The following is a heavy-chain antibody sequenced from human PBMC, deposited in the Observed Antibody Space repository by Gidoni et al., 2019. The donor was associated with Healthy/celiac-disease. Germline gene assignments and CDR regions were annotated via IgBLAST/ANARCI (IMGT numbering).Heavy chain of an antibody. J-gene: IGHJ4*02. Sequence: QVQLQESGPGLVKPSETLSLTCTVSGGSISSYYWSWIRQPPGKGLEWIGYNYYSGSTHYNPSLKSRVTISVDTSKNQFSLKLSSVTAADTAVYYCASVYCGGDCYPVYWGQGTLVTVSS. CDR3: ASVYCGGDCYPVY. CDR2: NYYSGST. D-gene: IGHD2-21*01. V-gene: IGHV4-59*01. CDR1: GGSISSYY.